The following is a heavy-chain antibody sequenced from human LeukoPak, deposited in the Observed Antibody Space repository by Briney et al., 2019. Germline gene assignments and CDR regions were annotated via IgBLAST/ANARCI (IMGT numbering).Heavy chain of an antibody. V-gene: IGHV3-49*04. D-gene: IGHD3-22*01. J-gene: IGHJ5*02. Sequence: GGSLRLSCTASGFTFGDYTMNWVPQAPGKGLEWVGFIRSKAYGGTTEYAASVKGRFTISRDDSKTIAYLQMNSLKTEDTALYYCTRDRSGYYYNWFDPWGQGTLVTVSS. CDR2: IRSKAYGGTT. CDR1: GFTFGDYT. CDR3: TRDRSGYYYNWFDP.